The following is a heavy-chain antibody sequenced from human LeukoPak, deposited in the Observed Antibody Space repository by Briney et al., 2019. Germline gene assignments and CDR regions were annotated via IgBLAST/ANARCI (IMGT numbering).Heavy chain of an antibody. Sequence: SETLSLTYIVSGDSISSDYWSWIRQSPGKGLEWIGYINYSGSSEYNPSLKSRVTISVDRSKNQVPLKMRSVTAADTAVYYCARLDCISDTCYNYWALGALVTVSS. D-gene: IGHD2-21*01. CDR2: INYSGSS. J-gene: IGHJ4*02. V-gene: IGHV4-59*08. CDR3: ARLDCISDTCYNY. CDR1: GDSISSDY.